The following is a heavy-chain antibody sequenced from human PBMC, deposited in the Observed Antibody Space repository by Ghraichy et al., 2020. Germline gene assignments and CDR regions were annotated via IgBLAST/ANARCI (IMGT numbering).Heavy chain of an antibody. J-gene: IGHJ3*02. D-gene: IGHD5-18*01. V-gene: IGHV1-3*01. Sequence: ASVKVSCKASGYTFTSYAMHWVRQAPGQRLEWMGWINAGNGNTKYSQKFQGRVTITRDTSASTAYMELSSLRSEDTAVYYCARGGYSYGPEDAFDIWGQGTMVTVSS. CDR1: GYTFTSYA. CDR3: ARGGYSYGPEDAFDI. CDR2: INAGNGNT.